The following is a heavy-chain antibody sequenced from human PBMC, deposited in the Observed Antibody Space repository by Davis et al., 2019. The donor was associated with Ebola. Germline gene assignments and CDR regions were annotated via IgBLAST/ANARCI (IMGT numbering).Heavy chain of an antibody. D-gene: IGHD3-16*01. CDR1: GYTFTSYY. J-gene: IGHJ4*02. Sequence: AASVKVSCKASGYTFTSYYMHWVRQAPGQGLEWMGIINPSGGSTSYAQKFQGRVTMTRDTSTSTAYLELSSLRHEDTAIYYCSTHGGYDYVWGTWDSWGQGTLVTVSS. CDR2: INPSGGST. CDR3: STHGGYDYVWGTWDS. V-gene: IGHV1-46*01.